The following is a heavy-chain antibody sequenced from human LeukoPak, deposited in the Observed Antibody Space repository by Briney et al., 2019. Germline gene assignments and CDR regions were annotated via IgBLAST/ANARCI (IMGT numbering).Heavy chain of an antibody. CDR1: GYTFTGYY. Sequence: GASVKVSCKASGYTFTGYYMHWVRQAPGQGPEWMGRINPNSGGTNYAQKFQGRVTMTRDTSISTAYMELSRLRSDDTAVYYCARDPCSTSCYNLDPWGQGTLVTVSS. CDR3: ARDPCSTSCYNLDP. CDR2: INPNSGGT. V-gene: IGHV1-2*06. J-gene: IGHJ5*02. D-gene: IGHD2-2*02.